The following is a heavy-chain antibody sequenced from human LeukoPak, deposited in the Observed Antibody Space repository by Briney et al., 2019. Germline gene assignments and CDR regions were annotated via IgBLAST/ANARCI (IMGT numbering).Heavy chain of an antibody. Sequence: GGSLRLSCAASGFTVSSNYMTWVRRAPGKGLEWVSVILGGGGTYYADSVKGRFTISRDNSKNTLYLQMNSLRAEDTAVYYCARGLVLTYYYLESWGQGTLVTVSS. CDR2: ILGGGGT. V-gene: IGHV3-66*01. CDR3: ARGLVLTYYYLES. D-gene: IGHD2-8*02. J-gene: IGHJ4*02. CDR1: GFTVSSNY.